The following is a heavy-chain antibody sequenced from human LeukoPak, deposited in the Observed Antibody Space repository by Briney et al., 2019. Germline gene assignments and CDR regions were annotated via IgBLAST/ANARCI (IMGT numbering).Heavy chain of an antibody. J-gene: IGHJ4*02. D-gene: IGHD3-22*01. CDR1: GFTFSTYS. CDR3: ARDLYYDSSGYFVPFGY. V-gene: IGHV3-48*02. Sequence: GGSLRLSCAASGFTFSTYSMNWVRPAPGKGLEWVSYISRSSRTIYYADSVKDRFTISRDNAKNSLFLQMNSLRDEDTAVYYCARDLYYDSSGYFVPFGYWGQGTLVTVSS. CDR2: ISRSSRTI.